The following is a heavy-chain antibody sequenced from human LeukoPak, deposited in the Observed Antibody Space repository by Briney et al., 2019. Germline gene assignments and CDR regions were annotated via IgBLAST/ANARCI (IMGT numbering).Heavy chain of an antibody. Sequence: SETLSLTCAVSGGSISSSSYYWGWIRQPPGKGLEWIGNIYHSGNTYYNSSLKSRVTISVDASKNLFSLRMTSVSAAHTGLCFCASLRVPGDFDYWGQGTLVTVSS. V-gene: IGHV4-39*07. J-gene: IGHJ4*02. CDR3: ASLRVPGDFDY. D-gene: IGHD3-16*01. CDR2: IYHSGNT. CDR1: GGSISSSSYY.